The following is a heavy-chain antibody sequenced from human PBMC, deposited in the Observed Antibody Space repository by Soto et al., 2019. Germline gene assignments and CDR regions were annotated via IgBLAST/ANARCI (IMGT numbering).Heavy chain of an antibody. CDR1: GGSISSGGYS. J-gene: IGHJ5*02. CDR2: IYHSGST. D-gene: IGHD2-15*01. V-gene: IGHV4-30-2*01. CDR3: ARGRWGCSGGSCYEGWFDP. Sequence: NPSETLSLTCAVSGGSISSGGYSWSWIRQPPGKGLEWIGYIYHSGSTYYNPSLKSRVTISVDRSKNQFSLKLSSVTAADTAVYYCARGRWGCSGGSCYEGWFDPWGQGTLVTVSS.